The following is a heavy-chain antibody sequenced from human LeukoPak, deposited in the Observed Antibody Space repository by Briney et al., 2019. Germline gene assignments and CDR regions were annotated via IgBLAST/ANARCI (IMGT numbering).Heavy chain of an antibody. CDR2: ISGTGDMT. CDR1: GFTFSSFG. Sequence: GGSLRLSCAASGFTFSSFGMIWVRQAPGKGLEWVSAISGTGDMTYHPDSVKGRFTISRDNSKNTLYLHMNSLRAEDTAVYYCAKGYYASGSYGWFDPWGQGTLVTVSS. CDR3: AKGYYASGSYGWFDP. V-gene: IGHV3-23*01. D-gene: IGHD3-10*01. J-gene: IGHJ5*02.